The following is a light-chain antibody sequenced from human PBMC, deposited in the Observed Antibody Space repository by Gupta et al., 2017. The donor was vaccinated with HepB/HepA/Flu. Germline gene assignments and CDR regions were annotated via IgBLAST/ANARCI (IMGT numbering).Light chain of an antibody. CDR1: SLRSYY. V-gene: IGLV3-19*01. CDR3: NSRDSSGNHLV. Sequence: CQGDSLRSYYASWYQQKPGQAPVLVIYGKNNRPSGIPDRFSGSSSGNTASLTITGAQAEDEADYYCNSRDSSGNHLVFGGGTKLTVL. CDR2: GKN. J-gene: IGLJ2*01.